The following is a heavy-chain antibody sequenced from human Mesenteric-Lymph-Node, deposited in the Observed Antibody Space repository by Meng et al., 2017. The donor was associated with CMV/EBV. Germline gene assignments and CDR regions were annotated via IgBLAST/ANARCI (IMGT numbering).Heavy chain of an antibody. CDR3: AKELELDL. J-gene: IGHJ5*02. D-gene: IGHD1-1*01. Sequence: GGSLRLSCAASGFTFKDYAMNWVRQAPGKGLEWVSVIYRGGTDTYYVGSVKGRFTISRDDSKNTLYLQMNSLRAEDTAVYYCAKELELDLWGQGTLVTVSS. CDR2: IYRGGTDT. V-gene: IGHV3-23*03. CDR1: GFTFKDYA.